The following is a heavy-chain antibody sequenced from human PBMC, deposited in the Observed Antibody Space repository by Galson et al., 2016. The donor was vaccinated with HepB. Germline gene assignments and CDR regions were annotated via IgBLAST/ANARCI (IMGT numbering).Heavy chain of an antibody. Sequence: SLRLSCAGSGFTFSRYWMTWVRQAPGKGPEWVANINQDGSERYYVDSVKGRSTISRDNAKNSLFLQMNSLRAEDTAVFYCARGRGGGDITLFGVVPDLWGQGTLVTVSS. J-gene: IGHJ5*02. CDR2: INQDGSER. D-gene: IGHD3-3*01. CDR3: ARGRGGGDITLFGVVPDL. CDR1: GFTFSRYW. V-gene: IGHV3-7*01.